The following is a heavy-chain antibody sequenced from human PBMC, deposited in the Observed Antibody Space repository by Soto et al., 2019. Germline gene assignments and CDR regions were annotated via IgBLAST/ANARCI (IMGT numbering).Heavy chain of an antibody. J-gene: IGHJ6*02. CDR2: ISSSSSYI. CDR1: GFTFSSYS. Sequence: EVQLVESGGGLVKPGGSLRLSCAASGFTFSSYSMNWVRQAPGKGLEWVSSISSSSSYIYYADSVKGRFTISRDNAKNSLYLQMNSLGPEDTALYYCASLLTRHSDFWSGYSKGAYYEYGMDVWCQATTVTFSS. CDR3: ASLLTRHSDFWSGYSKGAYYEYGMDV. D-gene: IGHD3-3*01. V-gene: IGHV3-21*01.